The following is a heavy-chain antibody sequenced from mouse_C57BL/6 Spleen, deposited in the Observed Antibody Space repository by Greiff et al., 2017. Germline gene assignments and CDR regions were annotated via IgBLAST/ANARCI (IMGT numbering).Heavy chain of an antibody. V-gene: IGHV1-52*01. Sequence: VQLQQPGAELVRPGSSVKLSCKASGYTFTSYWMHWVKQRPIQGLEWIGNIDPSDSETHYNQKFKDKATLTVDKSSSTAYMQLSSLTSEDSAVYYCARGGYYGSSLDFDVWGTGTTVTVSS. CDR2: IDPSDSET. D-gene: IGHD1-1*01. CDR1: GYTFTSYW. CDR3: ARGGYYGSSLDFDV. J-gene: IGHJ1*03.